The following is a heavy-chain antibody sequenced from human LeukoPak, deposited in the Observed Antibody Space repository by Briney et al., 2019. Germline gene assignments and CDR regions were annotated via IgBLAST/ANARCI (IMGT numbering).Heavy chain of an antibody. CDR3: ARDHESGYYYYGMDV. D-gene: IGHD3-3*01. J-gene: IGHJ6*02. V-gene: IGHV5-51*01. Sequence: GESLKISFEGSGYSFTSYWIGWGRRMPGKGLGRMGIIYPGDSDTRYSPSFQGQVTISADKSISTAYLQWSSLKASDTAMYYCARDHESGYYYYGMDVWGQGTTVTVSS. CDR1: GYSFTSYW. CDR2: IYPGDSDT.